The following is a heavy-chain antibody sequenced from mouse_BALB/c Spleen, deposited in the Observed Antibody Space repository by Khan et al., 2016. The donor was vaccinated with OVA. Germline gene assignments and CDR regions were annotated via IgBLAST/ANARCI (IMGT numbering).Heavy chain of an antibody. CDR1: GFSLTSFG. CDR3: AKEGRTRGYYAMDY. Sequence: QVQLKESGPGLVQPSQSLSITCTVSGFSLTSFGVHWVRQSPGKGLEWLGRIWRGGTTDYNAAFMSRLSITKDNSKSQVFFKMNSLQVDGTAIYYCAKEGRTRGYYAMDYWGQGTSVTVSS. D-gene: IGHD3-3*01. CDR2: IWRGGTT. V-gene: IGHV2-5*01. J-gene: IGHJ4*01.